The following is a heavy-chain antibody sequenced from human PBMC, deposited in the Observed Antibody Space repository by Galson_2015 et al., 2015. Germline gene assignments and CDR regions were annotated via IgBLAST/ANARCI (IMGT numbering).Heavy chain of an antibody. Sequence: PQLVSPPPALTLTCTFSGFSLRTRGAGVGWIRQPPGKALEWLGFIYWNDDKLYSPSLKSRLTITKHTSKIQVVLTMTNMDPVDTATYYCAHRQLCPEYCFHPWRQGTLVTVSS. CDR2: IYWNDDK. CDR1: GFSLRTRGAG. J-gene: IGHJ5*02. V-gene: IGHV2-5*01. D-gene: IGHD5-18*01. CDR3: AHRQLCPEYCFHP.